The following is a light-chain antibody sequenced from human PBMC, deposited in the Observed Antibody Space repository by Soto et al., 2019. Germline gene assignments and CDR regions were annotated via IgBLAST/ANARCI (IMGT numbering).Light chain of an antibody. CDR1: QSITSW. CDR2: DAS. CDR3: QQYKSYAD. J-gene: IGKJ2*01. Sequence: ASVGDRVTITCRASQSITSWLAWYQQIPGKAPKLLIYDASRLESGVPSRFSGSGSGTEFTLTISSLQSDDFATYYCQQYKSYADFGQGTKVDIK. V-gene: IGKV1-5*01.